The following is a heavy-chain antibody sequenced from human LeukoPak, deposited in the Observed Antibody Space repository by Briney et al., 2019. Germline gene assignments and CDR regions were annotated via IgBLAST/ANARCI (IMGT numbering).Heavy chain of an antibody. CDR3: ARVPEGYYGSGSYYPLDY. CDR2: IIPIFGTA. D-gene: IGHD3-10*01. J-gene: IGHJ4*02. V-gene: IGHV1-69*06. Sequence: SVTVSFKASGGTFSSYAISWVRQAPGQGLEWMGGIIPIFGTANYSQKFQGRVTITADKSTSTAYMELSRLSSEDTAVYYCARVPEGYYGSGSYYPLDYWGQGTLVTVSS. CDR1: GGTFSSYA.